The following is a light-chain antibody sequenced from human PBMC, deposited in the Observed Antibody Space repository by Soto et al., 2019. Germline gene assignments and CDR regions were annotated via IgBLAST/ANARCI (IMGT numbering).Light chain of an antibody. CDR2: DVS. J-gene: IGLJ2*01. CDR1: SSDVGAYNY. CDR3: CSYAGSYTVV. Sequence: QSALTQPRSVSESPGQSVTISCTGTSSDVGAYNYVSWYQQHPGKAPKLMIYDVSKRPSGVPDRFSGSKSGNTASLTISGLQAEDEADYYCCSYAGSYTVVFGGGTQLTVL. V-gene: IGLV2-11*01.